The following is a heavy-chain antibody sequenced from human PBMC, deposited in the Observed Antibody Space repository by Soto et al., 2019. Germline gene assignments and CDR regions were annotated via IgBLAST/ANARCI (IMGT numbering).Heavy chain of an antibody. CDR1: GGSSSSYY. J-gene: IGHJ3*02. CDR3: ARESKYYYDSSGYSHAFDI. Sequence: TETLSLTCAVSGGSSSSYYWGWIRQPPGKGLEWIGSIYHSGRTYYNPSLKSRVTISVDTTKNQFSLKLSSVTAADTAVYYCARESKYYYDSSGYSHAFDIWGQGTMVTVSS. D-gene: IGHD3-22*01. V-gene: IGHV4-38-2*02. CDR2: IYHSGRT.